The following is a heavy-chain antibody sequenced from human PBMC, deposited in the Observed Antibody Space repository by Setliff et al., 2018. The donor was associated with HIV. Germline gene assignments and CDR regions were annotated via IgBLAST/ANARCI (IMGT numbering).Heavy chain of an antibody. CDR1: GFSFRSYA. D-gene: IGHD3-9*01. V-gene: IGHV3-66*01. CDR2: IYSGGTT. Sequence: GESLKISCAASGFSFRSYAVSWVRQAPGKGLEWVSVIYSGGTTTYADSVKGRFTISRDNAENSLYLQMNSLRAEDTAVYYCARDNGRYFDRGWFDPWGQGALVTVSS. J-gene: IGHJ5*02. CDR3: ARDNGRYFDRGWFDP.